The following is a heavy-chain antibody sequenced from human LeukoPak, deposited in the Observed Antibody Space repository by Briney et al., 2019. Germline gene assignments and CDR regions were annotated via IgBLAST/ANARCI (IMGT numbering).Heavy chain of an antibody. V-gene: IGHV4-59*06. J-gene: IGHJ4*02. CDR2: IYYSGST. CDR3: ARDLGGGKTHFDY. Sequence: SETLSLTCTVSGGSISSYYWSWIRQPPGKGLEWIGYIYYSGSTSYNPSLKSRVTISIDTSKNQFSLKLSSVTAADTAVYYCARDLGGGKTHFDYWGQGTLVTVSS. D-gene: IGHD4-23*01. CDR1: GGSISSYY.